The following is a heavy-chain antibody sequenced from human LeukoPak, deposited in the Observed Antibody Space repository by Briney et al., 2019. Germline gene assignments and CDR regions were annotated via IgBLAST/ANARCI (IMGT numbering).Heavy chain of an antibody. V-gene: IGHV5-51*01. CDR3: ARRVGGGTYYFDY. D-gene: IGHD6-19*01. CDR1: GYTFTTYW. J-gene: IGHJ4*02. Sequence: GESLKISCKGSGYTFTTYWIGWVRQMPGKGLEWMGIIYPGDSDTKYSPSFQGQVTISADKSISTAYLQWSTLKASDTAMYYCARRVGGGTYYFDYWGQGTLVTISS. CDR2: IYPGDSDT.